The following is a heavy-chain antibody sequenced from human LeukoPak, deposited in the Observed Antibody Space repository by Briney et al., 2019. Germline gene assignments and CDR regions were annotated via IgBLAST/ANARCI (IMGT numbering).Heavy chain of an antibody. Sequence: GGALRLSCAASGFTFSSYWMIWVRPAPGKGLKGVANIKQVGREQYYVASVKGRFTISRDNAKNSLYLQMNSLRAEDTAVYYCAGLRYSSGWWGQGTLVTVSS. CDR3: AGLRYSSGW. V-gene: IGHV3-7*01. CDR2: IKQVGREQ. CDR1: GFTFSSYW. J-gene: IGHJ4*02. D-gene: IGHD6-19*01.